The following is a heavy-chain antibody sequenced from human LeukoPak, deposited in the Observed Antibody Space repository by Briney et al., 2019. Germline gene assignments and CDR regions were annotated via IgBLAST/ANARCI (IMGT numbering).Heavy chain of an antibody. CDR3: ARESSPEDAFDI. Sequence: GGSLRLSCAASGFTFSGYSMNWVRQAPGKGLELVSSISSSSSYIYYADSVKGRFTISRDNSKNSLYLQMNSLRAEDTAVYYCARESSPEDAFDIWGQGTMVTVSS. CDR2: ISSSSSYI. J-gene: IGHJ3*02. CDR1: GFTFSGYS. V-gene: IGHV3-21*01.